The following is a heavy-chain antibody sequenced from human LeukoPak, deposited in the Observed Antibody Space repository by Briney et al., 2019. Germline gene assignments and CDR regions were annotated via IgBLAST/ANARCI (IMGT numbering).Heavy chain of an antibody. CDR1: GGSISSYY. V-gene: IGHV4-4*09. CDR3: ARVRYYYYMDV. CDR2: IYTSGST. J-gene: IGHJ6*03. Sequence: SETLSLTCTVSGGSISSYYWSWIRQPPGKGLEGIGYIYTSGSTNYNPSLKSRVTISVDTSKNQFSLKLSSVTAADTAVYYCARVRYYYYMDVWGKGTTVTVSS. D-gene: IGHD4-17*01.